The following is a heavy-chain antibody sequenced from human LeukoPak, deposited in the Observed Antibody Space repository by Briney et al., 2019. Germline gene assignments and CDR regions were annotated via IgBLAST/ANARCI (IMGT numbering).Heavy chain of an antibody. V-gene: IGHV3-33*01. J-gene: IGHJ4*02. D-gene: IGHD3-22*01. CDR3: ARASGSSGYYYDFDY. Sequence: PGGSLRLSCAASGFTFSSYGMHWVRQAPGKGLEWVAVIWYDGSNKYYAGSVKGRFTISRDNSKNTLYLQMNSLRAEDTAVYYCARASGSSGYYYDFDYWGQGTLVTVSS. CDR2: IWYDGSNK. CDR1: GFTFSSYG.